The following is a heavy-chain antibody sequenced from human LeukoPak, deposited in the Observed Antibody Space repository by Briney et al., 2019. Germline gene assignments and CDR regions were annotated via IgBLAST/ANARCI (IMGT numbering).Heavy chain of an antibody. Sequence: GESLKISCKGSGYSFTKYCIGWVRQMPGKGLEWMGIICPGDSDARYSPSFQGQVTMSADKSINTAYLQWGSLKASDTAMYYCARSRPRRVRGVNGFGPWGQGTQVTVSS. D-gene: IGHD3-10*01. CDR2: ICPGDSDA. V-gene: IGHV5-51*01. CDR1: GYSFTKYC. CDR3: ARSRPRRVRGVNGFGP. J-gene: IGHJ5*02.